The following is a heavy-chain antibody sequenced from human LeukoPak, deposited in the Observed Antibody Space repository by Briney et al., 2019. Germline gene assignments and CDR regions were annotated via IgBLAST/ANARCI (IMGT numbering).Heavy chain of an antibody. V-gene: IGHV4-39*07. Sequence: SETLSLTCTVSGGSISSSSYYWGWIRQPPGKGLEWIGSIYYSGSTYHNPSLKSRVTISLDTSKNQFSLKLSSVTAADTAVYYCVRHNWGATNFDYWGQGTLVTVSS. CDR2: IYYSGST. D-gene: IGHD1-26*01. J-gene: IGHJ4*02. CDR3: VRHNWGATNFDY. CDR1: GGSISSSSYY.